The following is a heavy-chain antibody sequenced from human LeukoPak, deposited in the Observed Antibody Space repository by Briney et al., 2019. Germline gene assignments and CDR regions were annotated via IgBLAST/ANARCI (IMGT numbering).Heavy chain of an antibody. J-gene: IGHJ4*02. V-gene: IGHV3-30-3*01. Sequence: GGSLRLSCAASGFTFSSSAMHWVRQAPGRGLEWVAVISFDGSNKYYADSVKGRFTISRDNSKNTLYLQMNSLRAEDTAVYYCARDPEYQLLYYFDYWGQGTLVTVSS. CDR1: GFTFSSSA. D-gene: IGHD2-2*01. CDR2: ISFDGSNK. CDR3: ARDPEYQLLYYFDY.